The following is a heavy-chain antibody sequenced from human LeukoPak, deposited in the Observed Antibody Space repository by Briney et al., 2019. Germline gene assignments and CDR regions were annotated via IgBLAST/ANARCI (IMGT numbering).Heavy chain of an antibody. CDR1: GGSFSGYY. CDR3: ARAASIAARGYFDY. V-gene: IGHV4-34*01. CDR2: INHSGST. D-gene: IGHD6-6*01. J-gene: IGHJ4*02. Sequence: PSETLSLTCAVYGGSFSGYYWSWIRQPPGKGLEWIGEINHSGSTNYNPSLKSRVTISVDTSKNQFSLKLSSVTAADTAVYYCARAASIAARGYFDYWGQGTLVTVSS.